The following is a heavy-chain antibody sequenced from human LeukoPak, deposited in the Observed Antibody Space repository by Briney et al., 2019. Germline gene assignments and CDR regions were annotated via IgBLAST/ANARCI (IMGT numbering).Heavy chain of an antibody. Sequence: GGSLSLSCAASGFTVSSNYMSWVRQAPGKGLEWVSVIYSGGSTYYADSVKGRFTISRDNSKNTLYLQMNSLRAEDTAVYYCARDQIVVVTATHYYYYGMDVWGQGTTVTVSS. CDR2: IYSGGST. D-gene: IGHD2-21*02. V-gene: IGHV3-66*01. CDR1: GFTVSSNY. J-gene: IGHJ6*02. CDR3: ARDQIVVVTATHYYYYGMDV.